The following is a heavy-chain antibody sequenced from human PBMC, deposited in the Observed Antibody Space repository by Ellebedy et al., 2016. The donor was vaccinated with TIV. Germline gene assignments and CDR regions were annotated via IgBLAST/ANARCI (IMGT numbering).Heavy chain of an antibody. J-gene: IGHJ4*02. Sequence: AASVKVSCKASGYTFTSYGLSWVRQAPGQGLEWMGWISAYNGNTNFAQKLQGRLTMTTDTSTSTAYMGLRSLRSDDTAVYYCARDLWFGASNYFDYWGQGTLVTVSS. D-gene: IGHD3-10*01. V-gene: IGHV1-18*01. CDR2: ISAYNGNT. CDR1: GYTFTSYG. CDR3: ARDLWFGASNYFDY.